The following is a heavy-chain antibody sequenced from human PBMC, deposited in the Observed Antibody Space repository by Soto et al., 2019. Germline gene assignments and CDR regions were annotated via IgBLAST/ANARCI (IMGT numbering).Heavy chain of an antibody. CDR3: ARDSGYSSGWYGY. J-gene: IGHJ4*02. Sequence: LRLSCAASGFTFSSYGMHWVRQAPGKGLEWVAVIWYDGSNKYYADSVKGRFTISRDNSKNTLYLQMNSLRAEDTAVYYCARDSGYSSGWYGYWGQGTLVTVSS. D-gene: IGHD6-19*01. V-gene: IGHV3-33*01. CDR1: GFTFSSYG. CDR2: IWYDGSNK.